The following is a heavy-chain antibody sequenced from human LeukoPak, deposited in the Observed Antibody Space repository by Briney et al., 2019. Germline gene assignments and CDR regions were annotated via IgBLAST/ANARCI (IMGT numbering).Heavy chain of an antibody. Sequence: GGSLRLSCTASKFAFSSYAMSWVRQAPGKGLEWVSAISGGGGNTYYADSVKGRFTISRDNSKNTLYLQMNSLRAEDTAVYYCGKNRYSGSLSPFDIWGQGTMVTVSS. CDR1: KFAFSSYA. V-gene: IGHV3-23*01. D-gene: IGHD1-26*01. CDR3: GKNRYSGSLSPFDI. CDR2: ISGGGGNT. J-gene: IGHJ3*02.